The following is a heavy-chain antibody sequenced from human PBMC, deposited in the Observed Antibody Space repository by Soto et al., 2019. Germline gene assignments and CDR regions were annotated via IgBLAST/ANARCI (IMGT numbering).Heavy chain of an antibody. V-gene: IGHV4-31*03. D-gene: IGHD5-18*01. CDR2: IYYSGST. Sequence: SETLSLTCTVSGGSISSGGYYWSGIRQHPGKGLEWIGYIYYSGSTYYNPSLKSRVTISVDTSKNQFSLKLSSVTAADTAVYYCARAHTAMDPFAHWGQGTLVTVS. CDR1: GGSISSGGYY. CDR3: ARAHTAMDPFAH. J-gene: IGHJ4*02.